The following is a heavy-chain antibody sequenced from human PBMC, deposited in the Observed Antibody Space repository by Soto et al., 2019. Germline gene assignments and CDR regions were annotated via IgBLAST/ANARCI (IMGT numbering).Heavy chain of an antibody. CDR1: GYSISSGYY. CDR3: ARQLPVGATSWFDP. CDR2: IYHSGST. D-gene: IGHD1-26*01. V-gene: IGHV4-38-2*01. J-gene: IGHJ5*02. Sequence: SETLSLTCAVSGYSISSGYYWGWIRQPPGKGLEWIGSIYHSGSTYYNPSLKSRVTISVDTSKNQFSLKLSSVTAADTAIYYCARQLPVGATSWFDPWGQGTLVTVSS.